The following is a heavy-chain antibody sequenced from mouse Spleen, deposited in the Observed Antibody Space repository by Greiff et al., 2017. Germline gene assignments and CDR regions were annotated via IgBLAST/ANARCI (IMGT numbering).Heavy chain of an antibody. CDR1: GYTFTSYW. J-gene: IGHJ2*01. CDR2: IDPSDSYT. Sequence: QLQQPGAELVMPGASVKLSCKASGYTFTSYWMHWVKQRPGQGLEWIGEIDPSDSYTNYNQKFKGKATLTVDKSSSTAYMQLSSLTSEDSAVYYCARWGYGSVDYWGQGTTLTVSS. CDR3: ARWGYGSVDY. D-gene: IGHD1-1*01. V-gene: IGHV1-69*01.